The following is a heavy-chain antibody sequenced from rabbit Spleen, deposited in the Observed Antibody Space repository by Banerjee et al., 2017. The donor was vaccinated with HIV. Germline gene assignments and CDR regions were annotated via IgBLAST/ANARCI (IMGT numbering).Heavy chain of an antibody. Sequence: QSLEESGGGLVKPGASLTLTCKASGFSFNSGYDMCWVRQAPGKGLEWVACAYAGSSDSTYSATWAKGRFTISKTSSTTVTLKMTSLTAADTATYFCARDAGTSFSTYGMDLWGPGTLVTVS. D-gene: IGHD8-1*01. CDR3: ARDAGTSFSTYGMDL. CDR2: AYAGSSDST. V-gene: IGHV1S40*01. CDR1: GFSFNSGYD. J-gene: IGHJ6*01.